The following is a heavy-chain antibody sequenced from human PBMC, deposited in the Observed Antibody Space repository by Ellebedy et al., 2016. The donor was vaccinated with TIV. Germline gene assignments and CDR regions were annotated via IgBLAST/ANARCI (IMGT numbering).Heavy chain of an antibody. CDR2: ISSSGTYV. D-gene: IGHD3-10*01. Sequence: GESLKISXAASGFTFHTYNMNWVRQAPGKGLEWVSSISSSGTYVYYADSLKARFTISRDNAKNSLYLQINSLRPEDTAVYYWARDVLRGRGGDLYYDGMDVWGQGTTVTVSS. CDR3: ARDVLRGRGGDLYYDGMDV. CDR1: GFTFHTYN. V-gene: IGHV3-21*01. J-gene: IGHJ6*02.